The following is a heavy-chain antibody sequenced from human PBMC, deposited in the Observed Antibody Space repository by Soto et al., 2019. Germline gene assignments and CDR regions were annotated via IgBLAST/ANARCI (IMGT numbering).Heavy chain of an antibody. Sequence: RGALVVCCVASGFNFSDHYMTWIRQAPGKGLEWVSSISSSGTTKEYADSVKGRFTISRDNAKKSLSLQMNSLRAEDTAVYYCAREGEYWFDPWGQGTMVTVSS. CDR1: GFNFSDHY. CDR2: ISSSGTTK. D-gene: IGHD3-16*01. J-gene: IGHJ5*02. CDR3: AREGEYWFDP. V-gene: IGHV3-11*01.